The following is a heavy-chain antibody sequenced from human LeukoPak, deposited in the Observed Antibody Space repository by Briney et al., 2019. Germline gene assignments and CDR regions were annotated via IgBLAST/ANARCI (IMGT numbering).Heavy chain of an antibody. V-gene: IGHV4-59*01. CDR3: AREPIRSGPLDV. J-gene: IGHJ4*02. CDR1: GGSISSYY. Sequence: SETLSLTCTVSGGSISSYYWSWIRQPPGKGLEWIGYIYYSGSTNYNPSLKSRVTISVDTSKNQFSLKLSSVTAADTAVYYCAREPIRSGPLDVWGQGTLVTVSS. CDR2: IYYSGST. D-gene: IGHD3-3*01.